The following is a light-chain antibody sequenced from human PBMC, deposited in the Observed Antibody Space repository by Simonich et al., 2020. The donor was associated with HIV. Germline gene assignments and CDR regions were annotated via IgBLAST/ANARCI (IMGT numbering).Light chain of an antibody. CDR3: QQYYSTPWT. CDR2: SSS. CDR1: QGISNS. V-gene: IGKV1-NL1*01. Sequence: DIQMTQSPSSLSASLGDRDTITCRASQGISNSLSWYQQKQGKAPKLLLYSSSRLESGVPSRLSGSGSGTDYTLTISSLQPEDFATYYRQQYYSTPWTFGQGTKVEIK. J-gene: IGKJ1*01.